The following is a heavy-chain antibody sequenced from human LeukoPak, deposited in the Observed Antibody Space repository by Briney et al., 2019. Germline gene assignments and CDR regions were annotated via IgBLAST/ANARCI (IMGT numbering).Heavy chain of an antibody. CDR1: GYSFTSYW. CDR2: IYPGDSDT. CDR3: VRQGHFREFDF. V-gene: IGHV5-51*01. Sequence: GESLKISCKGSGYSFTSYWIGWVRQMPGKGLEWMGIIYPGDSDTRYSPSFQGQVTISADKFTNTAYVQWSSLQASDTAIYYCVRQGHFREFDFWGQGTLVTVSS. D-gene: IGHD3-10*01. J-gene: IGHJ4*02.